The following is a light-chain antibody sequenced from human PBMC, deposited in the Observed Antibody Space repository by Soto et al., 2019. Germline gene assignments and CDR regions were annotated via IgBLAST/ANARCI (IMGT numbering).Light chain of an antibody. Sequence: EIVLTQSPATLSVSPGERATLSCRAGQSIGSNLAWCQQKPGQAPRLLIYGASTRATGIPARFSGSGSGTDFTLTISSLQSEDFAVYYCHQYNNWPYTFGQGTKLEIK. V-gene: IGKV3-15*01. CDR3: HQYNNWPYT. CDR1: QSIGSN. CDR2: GAS. J-gene: IGKJ2*01.